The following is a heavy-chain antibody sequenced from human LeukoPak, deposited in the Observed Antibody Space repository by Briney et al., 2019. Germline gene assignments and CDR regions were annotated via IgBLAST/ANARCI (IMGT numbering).Heavy chain of an antibody. J-gene: IGHJ4*02. D-gene: IGHD4-23*01. Sequence: ASVKVSCKASGYTFTVYYMHWVRQAPGQGLEWMGWINPNSGGTYYAQKFQGRVTITSDTSISTAYMELSRLRSDNTAVYYCARDLYGGTSATFDYWGQGTLVTVSS. CDR2: INPNSGGT. CDR1: GYTFTVYY. V-gene: IGHV1-2*02. CDR3: ARDLYGGTSATFDY.